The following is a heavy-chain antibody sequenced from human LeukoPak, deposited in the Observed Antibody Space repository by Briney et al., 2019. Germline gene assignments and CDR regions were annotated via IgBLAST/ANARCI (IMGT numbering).Heavy chain of an antibody. V-gene: IGHV4-39*07. Sequence: SETLSLTCTVSGGSISSSSYFWGWIRQPPGKGLEWIGSIYYSGSTYYNPSLKSRVTISVDTSKNQFSLKLSSVTAADTAVYYCARETSQKGAHYMDVWGKGTTVTISS. CDR2: IYYSGST. J-gene: IGHJ6*03. D-gene: IGHD3-16*01. CDR3: ARETSQKGAHYMDV. CDR1: GGSISSSSYF.